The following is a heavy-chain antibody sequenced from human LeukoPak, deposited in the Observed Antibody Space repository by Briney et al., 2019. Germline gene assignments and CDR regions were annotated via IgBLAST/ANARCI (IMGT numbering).Heavy chain of an antibody. V-gene: IGHV3-33*03. CDR3: AKDMAYGDNYYYYYGMDV. CDR1: GFTFSSYG. J-gene: IGHJ6*02. CDR2: IWYDGSNK. Sequence: GGSLRLSCAASGFTFSSYGMHWVRQAPGKGLEWVAVIWYDGSNKYYADSVKGRFTISRDNAKNSLYLQMNSLRAEDTALYYCAKDMAYGDNYYYYYGMDVWGQGTTVTVSS. D-gene: IGHD4-17*01.